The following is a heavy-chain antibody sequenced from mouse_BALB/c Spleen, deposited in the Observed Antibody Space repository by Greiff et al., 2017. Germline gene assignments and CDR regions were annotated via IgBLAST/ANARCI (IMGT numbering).Heavy chain of an antibody. CDR2: INPYNDGT. J-gene: IGHJ3*01. D-gene: IGHD1-1*01. V-gene: IGHV1-14*01. CDR3: APQEADYGSSPWFAY. Sequence: EVQLHQSGPELVKPGASVKMSCKASGYTFTSYVMHWVKQKPGQGLEWIGYINPYNDGTKYNEKFKGKATLTSDKSSSTAYMELSSLTSEDSAVYYCAPQEADYGSSPWFAYWGQGTLVTVSA. CDR1: GYTFTSYV.